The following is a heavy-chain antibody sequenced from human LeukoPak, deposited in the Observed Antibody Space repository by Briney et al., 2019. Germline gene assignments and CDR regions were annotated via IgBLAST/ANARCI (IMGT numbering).Heavy chain of an antibody. CDR3: ARLPGYSSGWYGFTFDY. V-gene: IGHV4-39*01. Sequence: PSETLSLTCTVSGGSISSSSYYWGWIRQPPGKGLEWIGSIYYSGSTYYNPSLKSRVTISVDTSKNQFSLKLSSVTAADTAVYYCARLPGYSSGWYGFTFDYWGQGTLVTVSS. D-gene: IGHD6-19*01. CDR1: GGSISSSSYY. J-gene: IGHJ4*02. CDR2: IYYSGST.